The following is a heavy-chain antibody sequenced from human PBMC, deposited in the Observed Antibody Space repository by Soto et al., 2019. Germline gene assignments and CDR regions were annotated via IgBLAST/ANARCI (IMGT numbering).Heavy chain of an antibody. CDR1: GHTFTGYY. Sequence: ASLKAACTTSGHTFTGYYIQRVRQVSGQGLEWMGWIDPDSGGTYSAQKFQGRVTMTRVTSISTAYMDLSRLRSDDTAVYYCGWFGKEFDFWGQGNPVRVS. CDR3: GWFGKEFDF. D-gene: IGHD3-16*01. CDR2: IDPDSGGT. J-gene: IGHJ4*02. V-gene: IGHV1-2*02.